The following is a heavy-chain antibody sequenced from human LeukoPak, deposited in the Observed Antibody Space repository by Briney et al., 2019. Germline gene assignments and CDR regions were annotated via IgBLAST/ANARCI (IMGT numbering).Heavy chain of an antibody. CDR3: ARHRGFSGYDFDY. CDR1: GYSFTNYW. CDR2: IDPSDSYS. D-gene: IGHD5-12*01. Sequence: GESLKISCKGSGYSFTNYWISWVRQMPGKGLEWMGRIDPSDSYSDYSPSFQGHVTISVDKSISTAYLQWSSLKASDTAMYYCARHRGFSGYDFDYWGPGTLVTVSS. J-gene: IGHJ4*02. V-gene: IGHV5-10-1*01.